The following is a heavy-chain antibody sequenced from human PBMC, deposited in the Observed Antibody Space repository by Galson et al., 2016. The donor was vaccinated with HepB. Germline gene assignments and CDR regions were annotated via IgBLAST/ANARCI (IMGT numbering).Heavy chain of an antibody. Sequence: PALVKPTQTLTLTCTFSGFSLSTSGVSVAWIRQPPGKALEWLALIYWDGQKRYSPSLKSRLTITKDTSRNQVVLTMTNMDPVDTATYYCARPYYGSGSYLGQYAFEVWGQGTMVTVSS. V-gene: IGHV2-5*02. CDR3: ARPYYGSGSYLGQYAFEV. D-gene: IGHD3-10*01. CDR1: GFSLSTSGVS. CDR2: IYWDGQK. J-gene: IGHJ3*01.